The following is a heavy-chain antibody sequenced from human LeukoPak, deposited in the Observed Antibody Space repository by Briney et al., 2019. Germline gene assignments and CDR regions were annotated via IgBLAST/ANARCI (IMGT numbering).Heavy chain of an antibody. CDR1: GGTFSSYA. CDR3: ARARFVVVVAATKVDYYYMDV. J-gene: IGHJ6*03. Sequence: SVKVSCKASGGTFSSYAIGWVRQAPGQGLEWMGGIIPIFGTANYAQKFQGRVTITADESTSTAYMELSSLRSEDTAVYYCARARFVVVVAATKVDYYYMDVWGKGTTVTISS. V-gene: IGHV1-69*13. D-gene: IGHD2-15*01. CDR2: IIPIFGTA.